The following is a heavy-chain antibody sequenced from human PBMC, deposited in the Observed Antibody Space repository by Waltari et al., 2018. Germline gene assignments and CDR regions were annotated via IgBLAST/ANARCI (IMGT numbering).Heavy chain of an antibody. CDR1: AYRFTGYW. V-gene: IGHV5-51*01. Sequence: EVQLVQSGAEVKKPGESLKISCRCSAYRFTGYWIGLVRQMPGKGLEWMGIIYFGDSETRYSPSFQGQVTISADKSISTAYLQWSRLKTSDTATYYCAIQPPQGQLGSYFYSGMDVWGQGTTVTVSS. D-gene: IGHD3-16*01. CDR2: IYFGDSET. J-gene: IGHJ6*02. CDR3: AIQPPQGQLGSYFYSGMDV.